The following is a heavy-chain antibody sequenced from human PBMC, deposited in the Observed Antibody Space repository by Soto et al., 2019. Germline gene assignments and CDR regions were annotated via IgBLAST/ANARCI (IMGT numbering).Heavy chain of an antibody. CDR1: GGSISSYY. V-gene: IGHV4-59*01. D-gene: IGHD3-22*01. Sequence: QVQLQESSPGLVKPSETLSLTCTVSGGSISSYYWSWIRQLPGMGLEWIGYIYYSGSTNYNPSLKSRVTISVDTSKNQFSLKLSSVTAADTAVYYCARGSDSSGYYYWGQGTLVTVSS. J-gene: IGHJ4*02. CDR3: ARGSDSSGYYY. CDR2: IYYSGST.